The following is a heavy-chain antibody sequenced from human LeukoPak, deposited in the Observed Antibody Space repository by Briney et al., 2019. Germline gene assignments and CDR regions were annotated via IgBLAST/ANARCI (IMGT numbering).Heavy chain of an antibody. V-gene: IGHV1-2*02. CDR3: ARDLGSGWFNYYYYYYMDV. CDR1: GYTFTGYY. CDR2: INPNSGGT. D-gene: IGHD6-19*01. Sequence: ASVKVSCKASGYTFTGYYMHWVRQAPGQGLEWMGWINPNSGGTNYAQKFQGRVTMTRDTSISTAYMELSRLRSDDTAVYYCARDLGSGWFNYYYYYYMDVWGKGTTVTVSS. J-gene: IGHJ6*03.